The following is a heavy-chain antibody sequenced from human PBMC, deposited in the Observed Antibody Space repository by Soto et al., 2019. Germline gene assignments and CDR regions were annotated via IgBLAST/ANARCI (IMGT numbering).Heavy chain of an antibody. Sequence: PGGSLRLSCAASGFTFSSYWMHWVRQAPGKGLVWVSRINSDGSSTSYADSVKGRFTISRDNAKNTLYLQMNSLRAEDTARYYCAGGSYRPYYIDHWGQGTMVTVSS. D-gene: IGHD1-26*01. J-gene: IGHJ4*02. CDR2: INSDGSST. CDR3: AGGSYRPYYIDH. V-gene: IGHV3-74*01. CDR1: GFTFSSYW.